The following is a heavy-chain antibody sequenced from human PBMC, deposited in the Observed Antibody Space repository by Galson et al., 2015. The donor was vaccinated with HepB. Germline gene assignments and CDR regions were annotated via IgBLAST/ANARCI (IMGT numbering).Heavy chain of an antibody. D-gene: IGHD1-1*01. V-gene: IGHV5-10-1*01. CDR2: IDPSDSYT. CDR1: RYSFTSYW. Sequence: QSGAEVKKTGESLRISCTGSRYSFTSYWISWVRQMPGKGLEWMGRIDPSDSYTIYSPSFQGHVTISADKSISTAYLQWSSLKASDTAMYYCARPRTGYWYFDLWGRGTLVTVSS. CDR3: ARPRTGYWYFDL. J-gene: IGHJ2*01.